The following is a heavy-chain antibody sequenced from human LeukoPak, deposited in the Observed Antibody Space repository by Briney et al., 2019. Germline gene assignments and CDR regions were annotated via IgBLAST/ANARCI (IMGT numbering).Heavy chain of an antibody. D-gene: IGHD3-3*01. CDR1: GFTLRSYG. CDR2: IRYDGSNK. Sequence: PGGALRLSCAASGFTLRSYGMRWVRQAPGKGQEWVAFIRYDGSNKYYADSVKGRFTISRDNSKNTLYLQMNSLRAEDTAVYYCGKVRNYDFSGGYYPIDYGGPGTLVTVSS. J-gene: IGHJ4*02. V-gene: IGHV3-30*02. CDR3: GKVRNYDFSGGYYPIDY.